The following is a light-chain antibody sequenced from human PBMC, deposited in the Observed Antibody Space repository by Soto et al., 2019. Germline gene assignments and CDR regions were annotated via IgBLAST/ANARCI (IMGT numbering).Light chain of an antibody. J-gene: IGKJ1*01. CDR1: QGINNY. V-gene: IGKV1-27*01. CDR3: QQRSSWPWT. CDR2: SAS. Sequence: DIRMTQSPSSLSASVGDSVTITCRASQGINNYLAWYQQKPGKVPVLLIYSASTLKPGIPSRFSGSGTGTDFTLTISSLEPEDFAVYYCQQRSSWPWTFGQGTKVDIK.